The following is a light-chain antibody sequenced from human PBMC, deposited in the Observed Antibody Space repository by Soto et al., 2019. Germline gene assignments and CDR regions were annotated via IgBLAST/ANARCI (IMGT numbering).Light chain of an antibody. V-gene: IGLV2-11*01. CDR2: DVN. CDR1: SSDVGLYNY. CDR3: CSYAGSYIPFV. Sequence: QSALTQPRSVSGSPGQSVTISCTGTSSDVGLYNYVSWHQQHPGKAPKLMIYDVNKRPSGVPDRFSGSKSGNTASLTISGLQAEDDADYYCCSYAGSYIPFVFGTGTKLTVL. J-gene: IGLJ1*01.